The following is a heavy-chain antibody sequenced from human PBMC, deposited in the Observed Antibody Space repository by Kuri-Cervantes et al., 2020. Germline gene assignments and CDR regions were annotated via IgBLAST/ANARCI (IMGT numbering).Heavy chain of an antibody. Sequence: GGSLRLSCAASGFTFSSYAMHWVRQAPGKGLEWVAVIWYDGSNKYYADSVKGRFTISRDNSKNTLYLQMNSLRAEDTAVYYCARETTVTTVVDYWGQGTLVTVSS. J-gene: IGHJ4*02. CDR3: ARETTVTTVVDY. CDR2: IWYDGSNK. D-gene: IGHD4-17*01. CDR1: GFTFSSYA. V-gene: IGHV3-33*08.